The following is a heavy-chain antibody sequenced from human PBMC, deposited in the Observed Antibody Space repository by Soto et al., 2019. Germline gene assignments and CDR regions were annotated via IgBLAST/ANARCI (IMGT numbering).Heavy chain of an antibody. Sequence: SLRLSCTVSGFTFSSYAMSWVRQAPGKGLEWVSAISASGGSIYYADSVKGRFTISRDNSKNTLYLQMNSLRAEDTAVYYCAKHPPILVYTGLETGIFDYWGQGTLVTVSA. CDR1: GFTFSSYA. CDR2: ISASGGSI. J-gene: IGHJ4*02. CDR3: AKHPPILVYTGLETGIFDY. D-gene: IGHD3-3*01. V-gene: IGHV3-23*01.